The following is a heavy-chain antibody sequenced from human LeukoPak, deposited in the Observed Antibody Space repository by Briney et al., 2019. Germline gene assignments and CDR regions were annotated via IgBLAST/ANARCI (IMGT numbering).Heavy chain of an antibody. Sequence: GGSLRLSCAASGFTFSSYGMHWVRQAPGKGLEWVAVISYDGSNKYYADSVKGRFTISRDNSKNTLYLQMNSLRAEDTAVYYCAKELTTVTYNWFDPWGQGTPVTVSS. CDR1: GFTFSSYG. CDR2: ISYDGSNK. D-gene: IGHD4-17*01. CDR3: AKELTTVTYNWFDP. V-gene: IGHV3-30*18. J-gene: IGHJ5*02.